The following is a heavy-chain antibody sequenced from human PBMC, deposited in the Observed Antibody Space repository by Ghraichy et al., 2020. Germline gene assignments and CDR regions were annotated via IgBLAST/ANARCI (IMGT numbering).Heavy chain of an antibody. CDR3: AAPGGLLPTLPLDY. J-gene: IGHJ4*02. V-gene: IGHV1-18*01. D-gene: IGHD3-16*01. Sequence: ASVKVSCKASGYTFTSYGISWVRQAPGQGLEWMGWISAYNGNTNYAQKLQGRVTMTTDTSTNTAYMELRTLRSDDTAVYYCAAPGGLLPTLPLDYWGQGTLVTVSS. CDR1: GYTFTSYG. CDR2: ISAYNGNT.